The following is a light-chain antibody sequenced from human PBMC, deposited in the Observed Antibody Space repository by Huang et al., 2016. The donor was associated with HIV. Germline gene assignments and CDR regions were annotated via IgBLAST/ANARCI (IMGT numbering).Light chain of an antibody. CDR1: QSLLYSSNNNKY. V-gene: IGKV4-1*01. CDR3: QQYFSTPLT. J-gene: IGKJ4*01. CDR2: WAS. Sequence: IVVTQSPDSLAVSLGERAAINCKSSQSLLYSSNNNKYLAWYLQKPGQSPALLIYWASTRAPGVPDLFNSSGSGTDFPLTISSLQTGDVALYYCQQYFSTPLTFGGGTKVDIK.